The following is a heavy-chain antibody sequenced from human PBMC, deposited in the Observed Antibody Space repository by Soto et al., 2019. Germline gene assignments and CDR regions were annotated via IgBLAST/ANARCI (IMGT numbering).Heavy chain of an antibody. CDR3: ARAKVAGFIYYYYGMDV. Sequence: SETLSLTCTVSGGSISSYYWSWIRQPAGKGLEWIGRIYTSGSTNYNPSLKSRVTMSVDTSKNQFSLKLSSVTAADTAVYYCARAKVAGFIYYYYGMDVWGQGTTVTVSS. J-gene: IGHJ6*02. CDR1: GGSISSYY. CDR2: IYTSGST. D-gene: IGHD6-19*01. V-gene: IGHV4-4*07.